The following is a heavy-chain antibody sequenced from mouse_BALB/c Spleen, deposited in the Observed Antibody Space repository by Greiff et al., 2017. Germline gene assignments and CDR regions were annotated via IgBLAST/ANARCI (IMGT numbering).Heavy chain of an antibody. CDR1: GYTFTSYV. CDR3: AREGLYYGTTQVYFDY. V-gene: IGHV1-14*01. D-gene: IGHD2-1*01. Sequence: VQLQQSGPELVKPGASVKMSCKASGYTFTSYVMHWVKQKPGQGLEWIGYINPYNDGTKYNEKFKGKATLTSDKSSSTAYMELSSLTSEDSAVYYCAREGLYYGTTQVYFDYWGQGTTLTVSS. J-gene: IGHJ2*01. CDR2: INPYNDGT.